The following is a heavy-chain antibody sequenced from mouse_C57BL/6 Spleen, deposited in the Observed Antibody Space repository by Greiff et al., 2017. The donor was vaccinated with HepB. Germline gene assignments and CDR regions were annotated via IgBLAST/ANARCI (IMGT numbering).Heavy chain of an antibody. CDR1: GFTFSNYW. J-gene: IGHJ4*01. CDR2: IRLKSDNYAT. D-gene: IGHD2-4*01. V-gene: IGHV6-3*01. Sequence: DVMLVESGGGLVQPGGSMKLSCVASGFTFSNYWMNWVRQSPEKGLEWVAQIRLKSDNYATHYAESVKGRFTISRDDSKSSVYLQMNNLRAEDTGIYYCSYDYDVSAMDYWGQGTSVTVSS. CDR3: SYDYDVSAMDY.